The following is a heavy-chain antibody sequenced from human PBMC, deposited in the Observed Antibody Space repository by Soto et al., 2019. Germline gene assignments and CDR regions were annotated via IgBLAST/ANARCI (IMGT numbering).Heavy chain of an antibody. D-gene: IGHD2-21*02. J-gene: IGHJ2*01. CDR1: GFTFSGSA. V-gene: IGHV3-73*02. Sequence: EVQLVESGGGLVQPGGSLKLSCAASGFTFSGSAMHWVRQASGKGLEWVGRIRSKANNYATVYAASVKGRFTISRDDSKNTANLQMNRLKTEDTAVYYCARHALQDCGGDCYLFPYFDLWGRGTLVTVSS. CDR2: IRSKANNYAT. CDR3: ARHALQDCGGDCYLFPYFDL.